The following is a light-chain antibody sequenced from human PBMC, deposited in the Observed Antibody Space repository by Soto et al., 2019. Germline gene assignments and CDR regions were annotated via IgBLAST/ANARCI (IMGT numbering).Light chain of an antibody. CDR1: SSDVGGYNS. Sequence: QSVLTQPASVSGSPGQSITISCTGTSSDVGGYNSVSWYRQDPGKAPKLMIYDVTNRPSGVSNRFSGSKSGNTASLTISGLQAEDEADYHCSSFTSSITYVFGTGTKGTVL. CDR3: SSFTSSITYV. CDR2: DVT. J-gene: IGLJ1*01. V-gene: IGLV2-14*01.